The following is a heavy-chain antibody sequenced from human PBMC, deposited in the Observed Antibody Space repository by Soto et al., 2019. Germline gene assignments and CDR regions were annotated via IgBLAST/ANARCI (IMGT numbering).Heavy chain of an antibody. Sequence: QVQLQESGPGLVKPSQTLSLTCTVSGGSISSGGYYWSWIRQHPGRGLEWIGFVYNSGSTDYTPSLKSRVTTSVDTSKNQFSLKRSSVPAADTAVYYCARGSGSYYPRYYIDYWGQGTLVTVSS. CDR3: ARGSGSYYPRYYIDY. V-gene: IGHV4-31*03. CDR2: VYNSGST. CDR1: GGSISSGGYY. J-gene: IGHJ4*02. D-gene: IGHD3-10*01.